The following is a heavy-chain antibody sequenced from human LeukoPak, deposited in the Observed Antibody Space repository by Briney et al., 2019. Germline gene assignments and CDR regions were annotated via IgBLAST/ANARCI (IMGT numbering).Heavy chain of an antibody. D-gene: IGHD1-26*01. V-gene: IGHV3-48*02. CDR1: GLTFSTRV. CDR2: ITASGTAM. Sequence: GGSLRLSCGASGLTFSTRVMHWVRQAPGKGLEWVSHITASGTAMFYADSVKGRFTISRDNAKNSLYLQMNSLRDEDTAVYYCASSGSYRFDYWGQGTLVTVSS. CDR3: ASSGSYRFDY. J-gene: IGHJ4*02.